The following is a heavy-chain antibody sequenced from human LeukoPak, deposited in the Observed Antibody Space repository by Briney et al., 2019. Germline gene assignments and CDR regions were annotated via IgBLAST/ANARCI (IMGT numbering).Heavy chain of an antibody. J-gene: IGHJ4*02. V-gene: IGHV3-15*01. Sequence: GGSLRLSCAGSGFTFSHAWMSWVRQGPGKGLEWVGRIKSKTDGGTTDYAAPVKGRFIIPRDDSENTLYLQMNSLKTEDTAVYYCTVDTNTDSQYYWGQGTLVTVSS. D-gene: IGHD2-8*01. CDR1: GFTFSHAW. CDR2: IKSKTDGGTT. CDR3: TVDTNTDSQYY.